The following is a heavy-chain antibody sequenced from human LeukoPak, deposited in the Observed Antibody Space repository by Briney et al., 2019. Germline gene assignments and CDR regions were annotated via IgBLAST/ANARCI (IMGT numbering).Heavy chain of an antibody. D-gene: IGHD3-22*01. J-gene: IGHJ4*02. CDR1: GGSISSNSYY. V-gene: IGHV4-39*01. Sequence: KSSETLSLTCTVSGGSISSNSYYWGWIRQPPGKGLEWIGSIYSSGSTYYNPSLKSRVTISVDTSKNQFSLRLSSVIAADTAVYYCANYYDSSGKYYFDYWGQGTLVTVSS. CDR3: ANYYDSSGKYYFDY. CDR2: IYSSGST.